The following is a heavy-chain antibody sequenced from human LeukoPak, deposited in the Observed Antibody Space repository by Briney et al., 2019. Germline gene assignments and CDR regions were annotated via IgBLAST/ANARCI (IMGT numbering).Heavy chain of an antibody. V-gene: IGHV1-2*02. J-gene: IGHJ4*02. CDR1: GYTFTGYY. CDR2: INPNSGGT. Sequence: ASVKVSCKASGYTFTGYYMHWVRQAPGQGLEWMGWINPNSGGTNYAQKFQGRVTMTRDTSISTAYMELSRLRSDDTAVYYCARGAGVAAAGAYYFDYWGQGTLVTASS. CDR3: ARGAGVAAAGAYYFDY. D-gene: IGHD6-13*01.